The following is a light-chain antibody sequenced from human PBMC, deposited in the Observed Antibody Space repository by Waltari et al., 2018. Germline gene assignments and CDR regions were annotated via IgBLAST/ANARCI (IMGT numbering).Light chain of an antibody. CDR3: QNHERLPAT. V-gene: IGKV3-20*01. J-gene: IGKJ1*01. CDR1: QSVGRF. Sequence: ELVLTQSPGTLSLSPGERATRACRASQSVGRFLAWYQQKPGQAPRLLIYQAPNRATGIPDMFSGSGSGTDFSLTISRLEPEDFAVYYCQNHERLPATFGQGTKVEI. CDR2: QAP.